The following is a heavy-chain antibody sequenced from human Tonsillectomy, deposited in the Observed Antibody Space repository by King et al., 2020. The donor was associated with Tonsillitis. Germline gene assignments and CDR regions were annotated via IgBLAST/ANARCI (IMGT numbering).Heavy chain of an antibody. CDR2: IKQDGSKK. J-gene: IGHJ4*02. Sequence: VQLVESGGGLVQPGGSLRLSCAASGFTFSSFWMSWVRQAPGKGLEWVANIKQDGSKKYYVDSVEGRFTISRDNAKNSLYLQMNSLGAEETAVYYCVKEAGDYWGQGTLVTVSS. CDR3: VKEAGDY. V-gene: IGHV3-7*01. CDR1: GFTFSSFW.